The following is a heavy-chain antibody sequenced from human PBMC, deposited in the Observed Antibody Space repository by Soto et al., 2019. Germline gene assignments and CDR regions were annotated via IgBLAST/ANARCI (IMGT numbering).Heavy chain of an antibody. CDR2: IYFSGST. V-gene: IGHV4-31*03. D-gene: IGHD1-26*01. J-gene: IGHJ4*02. CDR1: GGSIAGGSFY. Sequence: PSVPLSLTSSVSGGSIAGGSFYRSRIRQPPGKGLEWIGYIYFSGSTSYSPSLKSRLTISLNTSNNQFSLKLTSVTAADTAVYYCAHDSPGGNTYFGLWGQGALVSVPS. CDR3: AHDSPGGNTYFGL.